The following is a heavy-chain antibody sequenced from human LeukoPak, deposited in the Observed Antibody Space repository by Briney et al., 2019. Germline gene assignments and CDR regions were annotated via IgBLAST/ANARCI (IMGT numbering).Heavy chain of an antibody. V-gene: IGHV3-66*02. J-gene: IGHJ4*02. D-gene: IGHD5-12*01. CDR1: GFTVSSNY. Sequence: GGSLRLSCAASGFTVSSNYMSWVRQAPGVGLEWVSVIYSGGSTYYADSVRGRFTISRDNSKNTLYPQMNSLRAEDTAVYYCARDFGGLRYFDYWGQGTLATVSS. CDR2: IYSGGST. CDR3: ARDFGGLRYFDY.